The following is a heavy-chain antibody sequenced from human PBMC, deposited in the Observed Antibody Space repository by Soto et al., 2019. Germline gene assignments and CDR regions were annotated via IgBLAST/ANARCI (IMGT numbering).Heavy chain of an antibody. CDR1: GFTFSSYG. V-gene: IGHV3-33*06. D-gene: IGHD3-9*01. Sequence: PGGSLRLSCAASGFTFSSYGMHWVRQAPGKGLEWVAVIWYDGSNKYYADSVKGRFTISRDNSKNTLYLQMNSLRVEDTSLYYCAKLGPLSVYSECFHYWGQGALVTVSS. CDR2: IWYDGSNK. CDR3: AKLGPLSVYSECFHY. J-gene: IGHJ4*02.